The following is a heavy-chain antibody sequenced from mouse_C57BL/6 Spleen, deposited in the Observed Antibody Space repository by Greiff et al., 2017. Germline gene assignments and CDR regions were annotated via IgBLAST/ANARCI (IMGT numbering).Heavy chain of an antibody. CDR1: GYSFTSYY. J-gene: IGHJ2*01. Sequence: QVQLQQSGPELVKPGASVKISCKASGYSFTSYYIHWVKQRPGQGLEWIGWIYPGSGNTKYNEKFKGKATLTADTSSSTAYMQLSSLTSEDSAVYYCARDSNYYFDYWGQGTTLTVSS. CDR2: IYPGSGNT. CDR3: ARDSNYYFDY. D-gene: IGHD2-5*01. V-gene: IGHV1-66*01.